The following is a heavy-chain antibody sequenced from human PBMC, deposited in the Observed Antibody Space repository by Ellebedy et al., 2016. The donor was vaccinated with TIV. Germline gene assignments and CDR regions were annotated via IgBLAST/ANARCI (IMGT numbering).Heavy chain of an antibody. Sequence: PGGSLRLSCAASGFTFRNAWMSWVRQAPGKGLGWVGRLKTKIDGGTTDYAAPVKGRFTISRDDSGNTLYLQMNSLTAEDTAVYYCTTDRLWIGELSHPPPFWFDPWGQGTLVTVSS. CDR2: LKTKIDGGTT. CDR1: GFTFRNAW. CDR3: TTDRLWIGELSHPPPFWFDP. J-gene: IGHJ5*02. D-gene: IGHD3-10*01. V-gene: IGHV3-15*01.